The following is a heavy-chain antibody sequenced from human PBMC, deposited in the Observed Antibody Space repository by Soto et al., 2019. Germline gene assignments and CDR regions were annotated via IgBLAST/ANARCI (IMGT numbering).Heavy chain of an antibody. V-gene: IGHV4-34*01. CDR3: ARGRWELRFDN. CDR2: INHSGST. Sequence: QVHLQQWGAGLLKPSETLSLTCAVYGGSFRGYYWSWIRQPPGKGLEWIGEINHSGSTNYNPSLESRVTISGYTSKSQFSLKLSSVTAADTAVYYWARGRWELRFDNWGQGTLVTVS. J-gene: IGHJ4*02. CDR1: GGSFRGYY. D-gene: IGHD1-7*01.